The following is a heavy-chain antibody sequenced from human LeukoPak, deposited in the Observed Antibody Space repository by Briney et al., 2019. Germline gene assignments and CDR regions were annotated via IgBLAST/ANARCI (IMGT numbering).Heavy chain of an antibody. CDR3: TTYGSGRKFDY. V-gene: IGHV3-15*04. CDR2: IESKTDGGTT. Sequence: GGSLTLSCAASGIILSSYWMSWVRQIPGKGLEWVGRIESKTDGGTTDYAAPVKGRFTISRDDSTNTLYLQMNSLKSEHTAVYYCTTYGSGRKFDYWGQGILVTVSS. D-gene: IGHD3-10*01. CDR1: GIILSSYW. J-gene: IGHJ4*02.